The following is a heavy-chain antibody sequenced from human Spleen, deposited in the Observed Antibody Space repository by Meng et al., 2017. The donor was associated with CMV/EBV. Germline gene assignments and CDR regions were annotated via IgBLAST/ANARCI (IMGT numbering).Heavy chain of an antibody. J-gene: IGHJ4*02. CDR2: ISADNQNT. Sequence: ASVKVSCKASGNIFTSYGITWVRQAPGQGLEWMGWISADNQNTNLIQKFQGRITLTTDTSTSTAYMELRSLRSDDTAVYYCARGGDYGDFHDPFDYWGQGTLVTVSS. CDR1: GNIFTSYG. D-gene: IGHD4-17*01. CDR3: ARGGDYGDFHDPFDY. V-gene: IGHV1-18*01.